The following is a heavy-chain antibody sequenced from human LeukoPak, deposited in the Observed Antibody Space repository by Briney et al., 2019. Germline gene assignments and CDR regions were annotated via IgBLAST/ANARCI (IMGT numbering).Heavy chain of an antibody. CDR2: ISGSGGST. V-gene: IGHV3-23*01. D-gene: IGHD3-10*01. J-gene: IGHJ4*02. CDR3: AKVVTESSLLWFGELPHH. Sequence: GGSLRLSCAASGFTFSSYAMSWVRQAPGKGLEWVSAISGSGGSTYYADSVKGRFTISRGNSKNTLYLQMNSLRAEDTAVYYCAKVVTESSLLWFGELPHHWGQGTLVTVSS. CDR1: GFTFSSYA.